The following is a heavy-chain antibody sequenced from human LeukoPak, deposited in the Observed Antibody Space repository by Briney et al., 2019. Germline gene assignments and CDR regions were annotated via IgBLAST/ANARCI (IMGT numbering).Heavy chain of an antibody. CDR1: GGSISQYY. CDR3: ARGYGDYGKASFDY. D-gene: IGHD4-17*01. CDR2: IHYSGST. Sequence: PSGTLSLTCTVSGGSISQYYWSWIRQPPGQGLEWIGYIHYSGSTIYNPSLKGRVTISLDTSRNQFSLRLISVTAADTAVYYCARGYGDYGKASFDYWGQGTLVTVSS. V-gene: IGHV4-59*01. J-gene: IGHJ4*02.